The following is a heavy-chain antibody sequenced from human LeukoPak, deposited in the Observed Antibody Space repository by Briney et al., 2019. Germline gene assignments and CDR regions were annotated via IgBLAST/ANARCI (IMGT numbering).Heavy chain of an antibody. CDR3: AGVQVDNGDLGWFDP. J-gene: IGHJ5*02. D-gene: IGHD4-17*01. CDR2: IYSSGST. Sequence: SETLSLTCTVSGGSISTYYWSWIRQPAGKGLEWIGRIYSSGSTNYNPSLKSRVSMSVDTSKNQFSLRLSSVTAADTAVYYCAGVQVDNGDLGWFDPWGQGTLVTVSS. CDR1: GGSISTYY. V-gene: IGHV4-4*07.